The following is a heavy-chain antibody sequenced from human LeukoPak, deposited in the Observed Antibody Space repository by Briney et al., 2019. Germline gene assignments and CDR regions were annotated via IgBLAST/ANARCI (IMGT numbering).Heavy chain of an antibody. D-gene: IGHD2-15*01. J-gene: IGHJ4*02. CDR1: GFTFSSSW. Sequence: GGSLRLSCAASGFTFSSSWMSWVCQAPGKGLEWVANIKQDGSEKYYVDSVQGRFAISRDNAKNSLYLQMNSLRAEDTAVYYCARDIRYCSGGSCYPRWFDYWGQGTLVTVSS. CDR3: ARDIRYCSGGSCYPRWFDY. CDR2: IKQDGSEK. V-gene: IGHV3-7*04.